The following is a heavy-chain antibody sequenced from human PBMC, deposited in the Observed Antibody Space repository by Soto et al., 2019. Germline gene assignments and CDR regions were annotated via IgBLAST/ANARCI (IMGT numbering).Heavy chain of an antibody. CDR2: IYWDEVK. V-gene: IGHV2-5*02. CDR1: GFSLSTSRVG. J-gene: IGHJ4*02. Sequence: QITLKESGPTLVKPTQTLTLTCTFSGFSLSTSRVGVGWNRQPPGKALEWLAFIYWDEVKRYSPSLKGRRTITEYTSKNQVVLTMTNMDPVDTATYYCARTSVNWGSRGLIDYWGQGTLVPVSS. CDR3: ARTSVNWGSRGLIDY. D-gene: IGHD7-27*01.